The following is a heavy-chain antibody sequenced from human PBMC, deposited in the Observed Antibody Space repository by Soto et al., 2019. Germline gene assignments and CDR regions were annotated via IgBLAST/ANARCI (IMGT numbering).Heavy chain of an antibody. CDR1: GFTFNSYA. V-gene: IGHV3-23*01. J-gene: IGHJ4*02. CDR2: ISGSGGST. Sequence: HPGGSLRLSCAASGFTFNSYAMNWVRQAPGKGLEWVSVISGSGGSTYYADSVKGRFTISRDNSKNTLYLQMNSLRAEDTAVYYCASRSSGWYFDYWGQGTLVTVSS. CDR3: ASRSSGWYFDY. D-gene: IGHD6-19*01.